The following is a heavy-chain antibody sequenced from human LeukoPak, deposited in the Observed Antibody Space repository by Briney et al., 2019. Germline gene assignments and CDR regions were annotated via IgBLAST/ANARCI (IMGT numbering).Heavy chain of an antibody. CDR3: AGGGEGARSLDY. J-gene: IGHJ4*02. V-gene: IGHV3-66*02. Sequence: GGSLRLSCAASGVTSNYMTWAGQAPGKGLEWVSVIYNGGTTYYADSVKGRFTISRDNSKSTLFLYLQMNSLRTDDTPVYYCAGGGEGARSLDYWGQGTLVTVSS. D-gene: IGHD3-16*01. CDR2: IYNGGTT. CDR1: GVTSNY.